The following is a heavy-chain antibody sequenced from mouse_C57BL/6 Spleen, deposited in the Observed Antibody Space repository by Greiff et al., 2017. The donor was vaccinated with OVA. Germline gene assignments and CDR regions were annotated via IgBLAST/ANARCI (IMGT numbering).Heavy chain of an antibody. CDR1: GYTFTSYD. CDR2: IYPRDGST. D-gene: IGHD2-4*01. CDR3: ARGRGFYYDYEEAMDY. J-gene: IGHJ4*01. Sequence: QVQLQQSGPELVKPGASVKLSCKASGYTFTSYDINWVKQRPGQGLEWIGWIYPRDGSTKYNEKFKGKATLTVDTSSSTAYMELHSLTSEDSAVYFCARGRGFYYDYEEAMDYWGQGTSVTVSS. V-gene: IGHV1-85*01.